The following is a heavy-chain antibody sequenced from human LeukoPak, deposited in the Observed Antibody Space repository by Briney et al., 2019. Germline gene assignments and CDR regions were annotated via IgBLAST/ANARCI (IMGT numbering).Heavy chain of an antibody. J-gene: IGHJ4*02. Sequence: GGSLRLSCAASGFTFSSYSMNWVRQAPGKGLEWVSSISSSSSYIYYADSAKGRFTISRDNAKNSLYLQMNSLRAEDTAVYYCARDQTLITMVRGVITHFDYWGQGTLVTVSS. CDR1: GFTFSSYS. CDR2: ISSSSSYI. CDR3: ARDQTLITMVRGVITHFDY. D-gene: IGHD3-10*01. V-gene: IGHV3-21*01.